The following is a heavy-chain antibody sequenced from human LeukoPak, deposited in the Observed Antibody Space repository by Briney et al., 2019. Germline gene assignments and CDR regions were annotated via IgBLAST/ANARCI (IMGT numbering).Heavy chain of an antibody. J-gene: IGHJ3*02. V-gene: IGHV4-34*01. CDR1: GGSFSGYY. CDR3: ASTISAGTVADPRDAFDI. D-gene: IGHD6-19*01. CDR2: INHSGST. Sequence: SETLSLTCAVYGGSFSGYYWSWIRQPPGKGLEWIGEINHSGSTNYNPSLKSRVTISVDTSKNQFSLKLSSVTAEDTAVYFCASTISAGTVADPRDAFDIWGQGTMVTVSS.